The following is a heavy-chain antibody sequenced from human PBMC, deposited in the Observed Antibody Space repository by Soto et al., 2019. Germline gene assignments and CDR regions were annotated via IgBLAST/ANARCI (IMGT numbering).Heavy chain of an antibody. CDR3: PREAISSGHYYVRFPRYYGMDV. Sequence: GGSLRLSCAASGFTFSSYAMHWVRQAPGKGLEWVAVISYDGSNKYYADSVKGRFTISRDNSKNTLYLQMNSLRAEDTAVYYCPREAISSGHYYVRFPRYYGMDVWGPGTTVTVSS. CDR1: GFTFSSYA. CDR2: ISYDGSNK. D-gene: IGHD3-22*01. V-gene: IGHV3-30-3*01. J-gene: IGHJ6*02.